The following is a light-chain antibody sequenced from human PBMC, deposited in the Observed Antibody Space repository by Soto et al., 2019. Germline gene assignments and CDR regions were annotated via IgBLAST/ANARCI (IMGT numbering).Light chain of an antibody. Sequence: EEVITQSPSTLSVSPGERATLSCRASQSVSTNLAWYQQKPGQAPRLLIYGTSTRATGVPARFSGSGSGTDFTLTISSLQAADFAVYHCQHYNNWPITFGQGTRLEIK. V-gene: IGKV3-15*01. CDR2: GTS. CDR1: QSVSTN. J-gene: IGKJ5*01. CDR3: QHYNNWPIT.